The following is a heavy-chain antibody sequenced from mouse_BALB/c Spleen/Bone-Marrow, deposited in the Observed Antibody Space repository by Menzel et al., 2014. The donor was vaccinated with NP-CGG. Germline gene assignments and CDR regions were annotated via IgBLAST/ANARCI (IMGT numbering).Heavy chain of an antibody. CDR1: GFTFNTYA. CDR3: VRSYYYGSRGFAY. V-gene: IGHV10-1*02. CDR2: IRSKSNNYAT. D-gene: IGHD1-1*01. J-gene: IGHJ3*01. Sequence: EVQGVESGGGLVQPKGSLKLSCAASGFTFNTYAMNRVRQAPGKGLEWVARIRSKSNNYATYYADSVKDRFTISRDDSQSMLYLQMNNLKTEDTAMYYCVRSYYYGSRGFAYWGQGTLVTVSA.